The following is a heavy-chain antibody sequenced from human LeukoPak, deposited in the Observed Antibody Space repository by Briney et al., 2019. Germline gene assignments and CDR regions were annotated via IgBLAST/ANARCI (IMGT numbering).Heavy chain of an antibody. CDR3: ARAPGIAVAGLDAFDI. J-gene: IGHJ3*02. V-gene: IGHV4-38-2*02. Sequence: SETLSLTCTASGYSISSGYYWGWIRQPPGKGLEWIGSIYHSGSTYYNPSLKSRVTISVDTSKNQFSLKLSSVTAADTAVYYCARAPGIAVAGLDAFDIWGQGTMVTVSS. CDR2: IYHSGST. D-gene: IGHD6-19*01. CDR1: GYSISSGYY.